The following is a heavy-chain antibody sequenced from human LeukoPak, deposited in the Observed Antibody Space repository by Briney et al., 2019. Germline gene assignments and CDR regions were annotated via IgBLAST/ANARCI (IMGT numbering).Heavy chain of an antibody. CDR2: IIPIFGIA. D-gene: IGHD3-22*01. J-gene: IGHJ4*02. CDR3: AGQVVVTPQPELDY. Sequence: GASVKVSCKASGYTFTSYDINWVRQATGQGLEWMGRIIPIFGIANYAQKFQGRVTITADKSTSTAYMELSSLRSEDTAVYYCAGQVVVTPQPELDYWGQGTLVTVSS. CDR1: GYTFTSYD. V-gene: IGHV1-69*04.